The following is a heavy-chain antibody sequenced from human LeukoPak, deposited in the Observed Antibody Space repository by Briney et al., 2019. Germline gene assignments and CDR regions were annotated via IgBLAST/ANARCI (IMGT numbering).Heavy chain of an antibody. V-gene: IGHV1-2*02. CDR3: AKDISTHMEPPDWFDS. CDR1: GYSFSDYY. CDR2: INPDSGGT. Sequence: GASVKVSCKPSGYSFSDYYMHWVRQAPGQGLEWRGWINPDSGGTHYAQKFRGRVALTRDTSLSTAYMELSRLRSDDTAVYYCAKDISTHMEPPDWFDSWGQGTLVTVSS. J-gene: IGHJ5*01. D-gene: IGHD1-1*01.